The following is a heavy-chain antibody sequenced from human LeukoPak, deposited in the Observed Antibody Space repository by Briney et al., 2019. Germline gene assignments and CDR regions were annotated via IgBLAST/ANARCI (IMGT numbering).Heavy chain of an antibody. J-gene: IGHJ4*02. CDR1: GFTFSTFT. CDR3: ARDPIYSDNSGYWNDY. CDR2: ISPNSDYI. D-gene: IGHD3-22*01. V-gene: IGHV3-21*01. Sequence: GSLRLSCAASGFTFSTFTMNWVRQAPGEGLELVSSISPNSDYIYYAASVKGRFTISRDNAKNSLYLQMNSLRAEDTAMYYCARDPIYSDNSGYWNDYWGQGTLVTVSS.